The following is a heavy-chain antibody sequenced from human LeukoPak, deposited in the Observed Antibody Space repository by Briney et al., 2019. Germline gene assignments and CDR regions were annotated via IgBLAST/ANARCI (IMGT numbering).Heavy chain of an antibody. CDR1: GGSISSSSYY. Sequence: SETLSLTCTVSGGSISSSSYYWGWIRQPPGKGLEWIGSIYYSGSTYYNPSLKSRVTISVDTSKNQFSLKLSSVTAADTAVYYCARGRYDETGYYFDYWGQGTLVTVSS. CDR2: IYYSGST. D-gene: IGHD3-16*02. CDR3: ARGRYDETGYYFDY. J-gene: IGHJ4*02. V-gene: IGHV4-39*07.